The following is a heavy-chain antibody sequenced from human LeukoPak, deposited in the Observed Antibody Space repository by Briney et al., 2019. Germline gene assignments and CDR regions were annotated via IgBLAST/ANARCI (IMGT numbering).Heavy chain of an antibody. CDR2: ISYDGSNK. CDR3: AKPPLYGPDAFDI. Sequence: GGSLRLSCAASGFTFSSYGMHWVRQAPGKGLEWVAVISYDGSNKYYADSVKGRFTISRDNSKNTLYLQMNSLRAEDTAVYYCAKPPLYGPDAFDIWGQGTMVTVSS. V-gene: IGHV3-30*18. J-gene: IGHJ3*02. D-gene: IGHD3-10*01. CDR1: GFTFSSYG.